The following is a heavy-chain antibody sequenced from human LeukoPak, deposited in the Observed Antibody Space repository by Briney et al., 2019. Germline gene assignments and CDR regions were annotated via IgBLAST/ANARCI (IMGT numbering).Heavy chain of an antibody. Sequence: SSEILSLTCTVSGDSVSGISFYWSWIRQPPGKGLQYIGYIQYSGSTNYNPSLKSRVTISVDTSKNQFSLKLSSVTAADTAVYYCARYYDRSGYWSTPHFDYWGQGTLVTVSS. J-gene: IGHJ4*02. CDR2: IQYSGST. D-gene: IGHD3-22*01. V-gene: IGHV4-61*01. CDR3: ARYYDRSGYWSTPHFDY. CDR1: GDSVSGISFY.